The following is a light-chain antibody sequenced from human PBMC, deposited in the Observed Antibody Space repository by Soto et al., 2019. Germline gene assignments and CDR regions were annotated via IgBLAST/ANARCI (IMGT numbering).Light chain of an antibody. CDR2: DAS. J-gene: IGKJ1*01. V-gene: IGKV3-11*01. CDR3: QQYNNWPRT. Sequence: ALAQSPVALSLSPGERATLSCRASQSVSTDLAWYQQKPGQAPRLLIYDASNRATGIPVRFAGSGSGTDFALTISSLRSEDFAFYYCQQYNNWPRTFGQGTKVDIK. CDR1: QSVSTD.